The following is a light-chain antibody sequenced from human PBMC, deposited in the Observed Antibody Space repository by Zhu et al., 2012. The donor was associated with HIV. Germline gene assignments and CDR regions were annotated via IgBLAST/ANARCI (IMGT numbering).Light chain of an antibody. Sequence: EIVLTQSPGTLSSSPGDRATLSCRASQSVTNDYLAWYQQKPGQAPRLLIYGASSRATGIPDRFSGSGSGTDFILTISRVEPEDFAVYYCHQYLSSPETFGQGTKVEIK. V-gene: IGKV3-20*01. CDR2: GAS. CDR3: HQYLSSPET. J-gene: IGKJ1*01. CDR1: QSVTNDY.